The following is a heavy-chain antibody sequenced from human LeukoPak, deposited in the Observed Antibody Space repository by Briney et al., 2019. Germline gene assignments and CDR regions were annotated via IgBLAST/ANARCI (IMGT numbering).Heavy chain of an antibody. CDR1: GFTFSSYA. CDR3: ARELYDRSGYRAFDAFDV. CDR2: ISGSGGST. J-gene: IGHJ3*01. Sequence: GGSLRLSCAASGFTFSSYAMSWVRQAPGKGLEWVSAISGSGGSTYYADSVKGRFTISRDNAKNSLYLQMNTLRAEDTAVYYCARELYDRSGYRAFDAFDVWGQGTMVTVSS. V-gene: IGHV3-23*01. D-gene: IGHD3-22*01.